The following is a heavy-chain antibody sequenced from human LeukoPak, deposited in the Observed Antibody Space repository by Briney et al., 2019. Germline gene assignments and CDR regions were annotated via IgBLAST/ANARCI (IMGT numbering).Heavy chain of an antibody. J-gene: IGHJ4*02. V-gene: IGHV3-30*03. CDR3: ASLAYGSGSYTH. Sequence: GGSLRLSCAASGFTFSSYGMHWVRQAPGKGLEWVAVISYDGSNKYYADSVKGRFTISRDNSKNTLYLQMNSLRAEDTAVYYCASLAYGSGSYTHWGQGTLVTVSS. D-gene: IGHD3-10*01. CDR1: GFTFSSYG. CDR2: ISYDGSNK.